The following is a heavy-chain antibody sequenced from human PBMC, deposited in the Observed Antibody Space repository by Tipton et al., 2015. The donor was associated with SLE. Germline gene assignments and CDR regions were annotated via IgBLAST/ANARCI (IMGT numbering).Heavy chain of an antibody. D-gene: IGHD3-10*01. CDR1: GGSITFYY. CDR2: INHSGST. CDR3: ATGVSMDV. V-gene: IGHV4-34*01. J-gene: IGHJ6*02. Sequence: TLSLTCTVSGGSITFYYWSWIRQSPGKGLEWIGEINHSGSTNYNPSLKSRVTISVDTSKNQFSLKLSSVTAADTAVYYCATGVSMDVWGQGTTVTVSS.